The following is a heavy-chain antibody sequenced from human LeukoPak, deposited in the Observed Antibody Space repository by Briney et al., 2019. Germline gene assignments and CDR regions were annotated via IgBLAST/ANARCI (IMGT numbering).Heavy chain of an antibody. V-gene: IGHV3-23*01. CDR3: AKDRGSGWPQFDY. D-gene: IGHD6-19*01. J-gene: IGHJ4*02. Sequence: PGGSLRPSCAASGFSFSDYAMSLVRQAPGKGPEWVSAISGRGSTTYYADSVRGRFTISRDNSKNTLFLQMNSLRAEDTAVYYCAKDRGSGWPQFDYWGQGTLVTVSS. CDR2: ISGRGSTT. CDR1: GFSFSDYA.